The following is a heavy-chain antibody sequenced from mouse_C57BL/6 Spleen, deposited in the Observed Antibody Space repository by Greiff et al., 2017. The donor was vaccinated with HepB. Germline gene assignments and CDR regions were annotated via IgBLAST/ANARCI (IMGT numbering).Heavy chain of an antibody. CDR3: ARSHITTPSPYYFDY. J-gene: IGHJ2*01. CDR2: IDPSDSET. V-gene: IGHV1-52*01. Sequence: QVQLKQPGAELVRPGSSVKLSCKASGYTFTSYWMHWVKQRPIQGLEWIGNIDPSDSETHYNQKFKNKATLTVDKSSSTAYMQLSSLTSEDSAVYYCARSHITTPSPYYFDYWGQGTTLTVSS. D-gene: IGHD1-1*01. CDR1: GYTFTSYW.